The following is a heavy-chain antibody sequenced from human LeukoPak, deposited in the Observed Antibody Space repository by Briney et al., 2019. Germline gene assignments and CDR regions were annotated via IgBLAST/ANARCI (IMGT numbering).Heavy chain of an antibody. CDR2: MNPNSGNT. D-gene: IGHD6-13*01. V-gene: IGHV1-8*01. J-gene: IGHJ4*02. CDR3: ARSLSSSSWYRFDY. Sequence: ASVKVSCKASGYTFTSYDINWVRQATGQGLEWMGWMNPNSGNTGYAQKFQGRVTMTRDTSISTAYMELSRLRSDDTAVYYCARSLSSSSWYRFDYWGQGTLVTVSS. CDR1: GYTFTSYD.